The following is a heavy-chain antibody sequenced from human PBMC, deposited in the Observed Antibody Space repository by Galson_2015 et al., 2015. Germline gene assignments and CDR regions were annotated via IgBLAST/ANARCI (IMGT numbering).Heavy chain of an antibody. J-gene: IGHJ4*02. Sequence: SLRLSCAASGFTFSTYAMNWVRQAPGKGLEWVSVISGSTGSTYYADSVKGRFTISRDNSENTVHLQMNSLRAEDTAVYFCAKAFGEAAHSSFDYWGQGTLVTVSS. CDR1: GFTFSTYA. CDR2: ISGSTGST. D-gene: IGHD3-16*01. V-gene: IGHV3-23*01. CDR3: AKAFGEAAHSSFDY.